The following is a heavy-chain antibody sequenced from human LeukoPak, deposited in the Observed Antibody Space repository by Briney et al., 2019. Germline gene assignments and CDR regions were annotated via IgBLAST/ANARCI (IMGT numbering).Heavy chain of an antibody. CDR2: IKEDGREE. V-gene: IGHV3-7*03. D-gene: IGHD2-15*01. J-gene: IGHJ4*02. CDR1: GFTFSSYW. Sequence: GGSLRLSCEASGFTFSSYWMSWVRQAPGKGLEWAANIKEDGREEYYVDSVKGRFTISRDNAKNSLYLQMNSLGAEDTAVYYCARDLGGGNYYDYWGQGTLVTVSS. CDR3: ARDLGGGNYYDY.